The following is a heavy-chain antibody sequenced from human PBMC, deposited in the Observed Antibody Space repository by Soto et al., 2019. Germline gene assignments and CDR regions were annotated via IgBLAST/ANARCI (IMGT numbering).Heavy chain of an antibody. CDR2: IYYSGST. CDR3: ARATTVMGPWVIDY. D-gene: IGHD4-4*01. Sequence: TLSLTCTVSGGSISSGDYYWSWIRQPPGKGLEWIGYIYYSGSTYYNPSLKSRVTISVDTSKNQFSLKLSSVTAADTAVYYCARATTVMGPWVIDYWGQGTLVTVSS. V-gene: IGHV4-30-4*01. J-gene: IGHJ4*02. CDR1: GGSISSGDYY.